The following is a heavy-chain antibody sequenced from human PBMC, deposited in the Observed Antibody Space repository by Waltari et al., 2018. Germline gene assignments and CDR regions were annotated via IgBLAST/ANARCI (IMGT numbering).Heavy chain of an antibody. V-gene: IGHV1-69-2*01. D-gene: IGHD3-10*01. CDR1: GYSFKDYY. J-gene: IGHJ4*02. Sequence: EDQLVQSGPEVKKPGSTVKISCAVSGYSFKDYYIQWVRLAPGKGLEWMGLVDPEDGEPIYAANFQGRVTMTADTTTDMAYMELSSLTSEDTAVYYCALISGHRWGQGTPVVVSS. CDR3: ALISGHR. CDR2: VDPEDGEP.